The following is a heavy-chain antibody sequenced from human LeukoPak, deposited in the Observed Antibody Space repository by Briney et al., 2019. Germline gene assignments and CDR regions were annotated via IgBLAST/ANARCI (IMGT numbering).Heavy chain of an antibody. V-gene: IGHV3-30*03. CDR3: ARDIRVRYMPMVRAVEYYQYHAMDV. CDR2: ISHDGNKK. D-gene: IGHD3-10*01. J-gene: IGHJ6*02. Sequence: PGGSLRLSCAASGFSLTSNSMHWVRQAPGKGLEWVAFISHDGNKKYYADSVKGRFTVSRDSSKSTLFLQMDSLRRDDTAVYYCARDIRVRYMPMVRAVEYYQYHAMDVWGQGTTVTVYS. CDR1: GFSLTSNS.